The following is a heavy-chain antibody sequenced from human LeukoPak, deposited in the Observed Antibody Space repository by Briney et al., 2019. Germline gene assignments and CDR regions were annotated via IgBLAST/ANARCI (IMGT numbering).Heavy chain of an antibody. CDR2: INHSGST. V-gene: IGHV4-34*01. D-gene: IGHD3-3*01. Sequence: SETLSLTCAVYGGSFSGYYRSWIRQPPGKGLEWIGEINHSGSTNYNPSLKSRVTISVDTSKNQFSLKLSSVTAADTAVYYCARDPHAHTIFGVFDPWGQGTLVTVSS. J-gene: IGHJ5*02. CDR3: ARDPHAHTIFGVFDP. CDR1: GGSFSGYY.